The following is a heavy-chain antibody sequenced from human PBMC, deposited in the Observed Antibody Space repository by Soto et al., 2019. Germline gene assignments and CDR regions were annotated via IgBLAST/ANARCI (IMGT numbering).Heavy chain of an antibody. D-gene: IGHD2-15*01. V-gene: IGHV4-4*07. CDR2: IYTSGST. Sequence: SETLSLTCTVSGGSISSYYWSWIRQPAGKGLEWIGRIYTSGSTNYNPSLKSRVTMSVDTSKNQFSLKLSSVTAADTAVYYCARDFYCSGGSCSDYWGQGTLVTVSS. J-gene: IGHJ4*02. CDR1: GGSISSYY. CDR3: ARDFYCSGGSCSDY.